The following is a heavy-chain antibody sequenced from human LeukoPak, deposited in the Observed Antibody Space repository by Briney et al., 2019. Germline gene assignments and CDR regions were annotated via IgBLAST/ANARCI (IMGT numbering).Heavy chain of an antibody. CDR2: ISGSGGST. J-gene: IGHJ4*02. Sequence: GGSLRLSCAASRFTFSSYAMSWVRQAPRKGLEWVSAISGSGGSTYYADSVKGRFTISRDNSKNTLYLQMNSLRAEDTAVYYCAKGRSGYYYFDYWGQGTLVTVSS. CDR3: AKGRSGYYYFDY. D-gene: IGHD3-22*01. CDR1: RFTFSSYA. V-gene: IGHV3-23*01.